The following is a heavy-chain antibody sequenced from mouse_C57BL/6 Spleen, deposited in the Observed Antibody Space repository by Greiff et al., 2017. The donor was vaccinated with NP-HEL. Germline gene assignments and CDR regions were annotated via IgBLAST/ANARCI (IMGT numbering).Heavy chain of an antibody. CDR3: GRREGDYYGSRYYFDY. CDR2: INPNNGGT. CDR1: GYTFTDYN. V-gene: IGHV1-18*01. Sequence: EVQLQQSGPELVKPGASVKIPCKASGYTFTDYNMDWVKQSHGKSLEWIGDINPNNGGTIYNQKFKGKATLAVDKSSSTAYMELRSLTSEDTAVYYCGRREGDYYGSRYYFDYWGQGTTLTVSS. J-gene: IGHJ2*01. D-gene: IGHD1-1*01.